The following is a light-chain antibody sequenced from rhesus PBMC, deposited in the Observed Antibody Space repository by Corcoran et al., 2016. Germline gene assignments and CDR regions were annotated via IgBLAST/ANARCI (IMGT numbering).Light chain of an antibody. CDR3: QQHDSSPFT. J-gene: IGKJ3*01. CDR2: RAS. Sequence: DIQMTQSPSSLSASVGDRVTITCRASQGVSNYLAWYHQKPGRAPKLLIFRASTLETGVPSRLGGSGSGTNFTLSITGLQPEDFATDYCQQHDSSPFTFGPGTKLDIK. CDR1: QGVSNY. V-gene: IGKV1-69*01.